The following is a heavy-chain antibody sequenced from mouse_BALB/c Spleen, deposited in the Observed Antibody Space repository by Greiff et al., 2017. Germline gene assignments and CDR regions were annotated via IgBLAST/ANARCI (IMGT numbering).Heavy chain of an antibody. CDR1: GFSLTSYG. V-gene: IGHV2-2*02. CDR2: IWSGGST. D-gene: IGHD2-2*01. J-gene: IGHJ4*01. Sequence: VQLQQSGPGLVQPSQSLSITCTVSGFSLTSYGVHWVRQSPGKGLEWLGVIWSGGSTDYNAAFISRLSISKDNSKSQVFFKMNSLQANDTAIYYCARKGEDYYGYDGYAMDYWGQGTSVTVSS. CDR3: ARKGEDYYGYDGYAMDY.